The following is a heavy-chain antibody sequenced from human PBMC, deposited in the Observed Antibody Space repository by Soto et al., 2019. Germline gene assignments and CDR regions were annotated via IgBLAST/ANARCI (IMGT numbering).Heavy chain of an antibody. J-gene: IGHJ4*02. D-gene: IGHD3-16*02. Sequence: EVQLVESGGSLVQPGGSLRLSCAASGFTFNNFWMSWVRQAPGKGLEWVANIKQDGSEKNYEDSVKGRFTISRNNAKKSLYLQMNGLRAEDTAVYYCARGRVDYIWGSYRYASHPFDYWGQGTLVTVTS. CDR3: ARGRVDYIWGSYRYASHPFDY. CDR1: GFTFNNFW. V-gene: IGHV3-7*03. CDR2: IKQDGSEK.